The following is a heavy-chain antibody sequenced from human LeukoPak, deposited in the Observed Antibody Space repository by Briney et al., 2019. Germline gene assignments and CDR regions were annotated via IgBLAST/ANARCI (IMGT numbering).Heavy chain of an antibody. CDR1: GGSISSSSYY. V-gene: IGHV4-39*01. Sequence: SETLSLTCTVSGGSISSSSYYWGWLRQPPGKGLEWIGSIYYSGSTYYNPSLKSRVTTSVDTSKNQFSLKLSSVTAADTAVYYCARPRNLYYDSSGLSAFDIWGQGTMVTVSS. CDR3: ARPRNLYYDSSGLSAFDI. CDR2: IYYSGST. J-gene: IGHJ3*02. D-gene: IGHD3-22*01.